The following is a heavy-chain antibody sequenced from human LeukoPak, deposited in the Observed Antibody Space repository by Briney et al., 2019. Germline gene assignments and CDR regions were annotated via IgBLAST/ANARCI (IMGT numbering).Heavy chain of an antibody. CDR1: GFTFSSYW. CDR2: IKQDGSEK. V-gene: IGHV3-7*01. Sequence: PGGSLRLSCAASGFTFSSYWMSWVRQAPGKGLEWVANIKQDGSEKYYVDSVKGRFTISRDNAESSLYLQMNSLRAEDTAVYYCARVTYYYDSSGYAPISSYYYMDVWGKGTTVTVSS. CDR3: ARVTYYYDSSGYAPISSYYYMDV. D-gene: IGHD3-22*01. J-gene: IGHJ6*03.